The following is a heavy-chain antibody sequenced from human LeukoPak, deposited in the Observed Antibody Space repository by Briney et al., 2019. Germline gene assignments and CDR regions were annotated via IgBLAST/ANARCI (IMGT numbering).Heavy chain of an antibody. CDR2: ISGSGGST. Sequence: PGGSLRLSCAASGFTFSSYAMSWVRQAPGKGLEWVSAISGSGGSTNYADSVKGRFTISRDNAKNSLYLQMNSLRAEDTAVYYCAREGIAAAGTVFDYWGQGTLVTVSS. J-gene: IGHJ4*02. CDR3: AREGIAAAGTVFDY. CDR1: GFTFSSYA. D-gene: IGHD6-13*01. V-gene: IGHV3-23*01.